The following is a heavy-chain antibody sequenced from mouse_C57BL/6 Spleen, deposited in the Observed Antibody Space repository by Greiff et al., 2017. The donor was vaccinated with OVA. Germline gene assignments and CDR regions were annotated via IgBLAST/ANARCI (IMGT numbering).Heavy chain of an antibody. CDR1: GYTFTDYY. CDR2: INPNDGGT. D-gene: IGHD2-3*01. J-gene: IGHJ1*03. Sequence: EVQLQQSGPELVKPGASVKISCKASGYTFTDYYMNWVQQSHGKGLEWIGDINPNDGGTSYNQQFKGKATLTVDKSSSTAYMELRILTSEASAVYYCARDDGYSYWYLDVWGKGTTVTVSS. CDR3: ARDDGYSYWYLDV. V-gene: IGHV1-26*01.